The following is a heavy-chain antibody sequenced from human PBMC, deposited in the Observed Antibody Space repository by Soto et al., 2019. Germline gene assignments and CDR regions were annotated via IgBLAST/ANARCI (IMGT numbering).Heavy chain of an antibody. Sequence: GASVKVSCKASGGTFSSYTISWVRQAPGQGLEWMGRIIPILGIANYAQKFQGRVTITADKSTSTAYMDLSSLRSEDTAVYYCARAVTINWFDPWGQGTLVTVSS. D-gene: IGHD4-17*01. J-gene: IGHJ5*02. CDR2: IIPILGIA. CDR1: GGTFSSYT. V-gene: IGHV1-69*02. CDR3: ARAVTINWFDP.